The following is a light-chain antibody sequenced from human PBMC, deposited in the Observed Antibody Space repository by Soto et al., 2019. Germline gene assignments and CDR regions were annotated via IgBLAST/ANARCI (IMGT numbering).Light chain of an antibody. CDR3: HQYDSSPRT. J-gene: IGKJ1*01. CDR1: QSVSSSF. Sequence: ENVLTQSPGTLSLSPGETATLSCRASQSVSSSFLAWYQQKPGQAPSLLLYGASSRATGVQDRFSGSGSGKDFTLTISRLEPEDFAVYYCHQYDSSPRTFGQGTKVDI. V-gene: IGKV3-20*01. CDR2: GAS.